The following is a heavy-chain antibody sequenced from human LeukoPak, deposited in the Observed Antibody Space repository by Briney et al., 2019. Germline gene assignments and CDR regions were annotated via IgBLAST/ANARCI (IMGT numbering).Heavy chain of an antibody. CDR3: ARDISGLSYYFDY. Sequence: SETLSLTCTVSGGSISSGGYYWSWIRQHPGKGLEWIVYIYYSGSTYYNPSLKSRVTISVDTSKNQFSLKLSSVTAADTAVYYCARDISGLSYYFDYWGQGTLVTVSS. V-gene: IGHV4-31*03. CDR2: IYYSGST. J-gene: IGHJ4*02. CDR1: GGSISSGGYY. D-gene: IGHD2-2*01.